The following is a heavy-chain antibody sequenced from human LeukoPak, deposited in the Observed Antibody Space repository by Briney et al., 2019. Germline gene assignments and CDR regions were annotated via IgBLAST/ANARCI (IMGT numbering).Heavy chain of an antibody. CDR2: ISSNSSYI. J-gene: IGHJ3*02. D-gene: IGHD6-19*01. Sequence: GGSLTLSCAASGCTFSSYSLNWVRQAPGKGLEWVSSISSNSSYIYYADSLKGRFTISRDNAKNSLYLQMNSLRAAVTAVYYCARGPHSSDPNIWGQGTMVTVSS. CDR1: GCTFSSYS. CDR3: ARGPHSSDPNI. V-gene: IGHV3-21*01.